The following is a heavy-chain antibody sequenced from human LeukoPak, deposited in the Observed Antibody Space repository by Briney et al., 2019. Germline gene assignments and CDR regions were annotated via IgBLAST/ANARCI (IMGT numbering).Heavy chain of an antibody. CDR2: ISSNSDNT. J-gene: IGHJ4*02. CDR1: GYTFTSYG. CDR3: ARGWGSIKVIADY. V-gene: IGHV1-18*01. D-gene: IGHD7-27*01. Sequence: ASVNVSRKATGYTFTSYGISWVRQAPGQGLEWMGWISSNSDNTNYAQKLKGRVTMTPDTSMSTGYMELRSLRSDDTVLYCGARGWGSIKVIADYWGQGTLVTVS.